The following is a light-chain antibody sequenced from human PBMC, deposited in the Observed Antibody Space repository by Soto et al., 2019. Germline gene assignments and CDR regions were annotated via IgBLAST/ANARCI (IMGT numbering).Light chain of an antibody. CDR3: CSYTTSNTRQIV. CDR2: DVS. V-gene: IGLV2-14*03. J-gene: IGLJ1*01. CDR1: SSDVGGYNY. Sequence: QSVLTQPASVSGSPGQSITISCTGTSSDVGGYNYVSWYQQHPGKAPKFMIYDVSSRPSGVSNRFSGSKSGNTASLTISGLQAEDEADDYCCSYTTSNTRQIVFGTGTKLTVL.